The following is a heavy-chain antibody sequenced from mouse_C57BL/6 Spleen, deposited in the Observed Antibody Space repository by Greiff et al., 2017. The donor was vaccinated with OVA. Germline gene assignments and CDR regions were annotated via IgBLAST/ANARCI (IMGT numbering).Heavy chain of an antibody. D-gene: IGHD3-2*02. Sequence: EVQGVESGAELVRPGASVKLSCTASGFNIKDYYMHWVKQRPEQGLEWIGRIDPEDGDTEYAPKFQGKATMTADTSSNTAYLQLSSLTSEDTAVYYCTQTAQATYWYFDVWGTGTTVTVSS. CDR2: IDPEDGDT. CDR3: TQTAQATYWYFDV. V-gene: IGHV14-1*01. CDR1: GFNIKDYY. J-gene: IGHJ1*03.